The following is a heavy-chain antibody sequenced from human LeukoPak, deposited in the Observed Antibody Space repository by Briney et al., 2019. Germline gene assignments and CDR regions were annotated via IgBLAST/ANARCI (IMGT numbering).Heavy chain of an antibody. J-gene: IGHJ4*02. D-gene: IGHD3-10*02. CDR3: AREGLFGELRFDY. V-gene: IGHV3-64*01. Sequence: GGSLRLSCAASGFTFSSYAMHWVRQAPGKGLEYVSAISSNGGSTYYANSVKGRFTISRDNSKNTLYLQMGSLRAEDMAVYYCAREGLFGELRFDYWSQGTLVTVSS. CDR2: ISSNGGST. CDR1: GFTFSSYA.